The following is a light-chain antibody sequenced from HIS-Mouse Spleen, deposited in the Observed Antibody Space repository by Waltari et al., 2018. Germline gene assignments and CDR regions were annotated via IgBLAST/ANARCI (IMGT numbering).Light chain of an antibody. CDR3: QTWGTGILVV. V-gene: IGLV4-69*01. CDR1: SGHISYA. J-gene: IGLJ2*01. CDR2: LNSDGSH. Sequence: QLVLTQSPSASASLGASVKLTCTLSSGHISYAIASHPQQPEKGPRYLMKLNSDGSHSKGDGIPDRFSGSSSGAERYLTISSLQSEDEADYYCQTWGTGILVVFGGGTKLTVL.